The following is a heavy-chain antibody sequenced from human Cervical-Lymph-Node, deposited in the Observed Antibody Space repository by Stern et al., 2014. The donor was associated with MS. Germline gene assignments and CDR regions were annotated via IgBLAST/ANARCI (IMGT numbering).Heavy chain of an antibody. CDR2: IIPNFGKA. V-gene: IGHV1-69*01. D-gene: IGHD2-2*01. J-gene: IGHJ4*02. Sequence: VQLVQSGAEVKKPGSSVKVSCKASGGTFSSYAISWVRQAPGQGLEWMGGIIPNFGKANYAQKFQGRVTITGDESQTPAYMALSSLKSEDTAVYYCATTPSAYCSSTSCYLPEQDYWGQGTLVTVSS. CDR1: GGTFSSYA. CDR3: ATTPSAYCSSTSCYLPEQDY.